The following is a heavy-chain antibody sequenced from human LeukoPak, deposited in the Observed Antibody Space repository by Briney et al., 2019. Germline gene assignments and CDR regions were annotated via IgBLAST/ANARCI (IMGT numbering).Heavy chain of an antibody. CDR3: ARGPYCNGGTCFSQYFDY. CDR2: ISGYNGNT. D-gene: IGHD2-15*01. V-gene: IGHV1-18*01. J-gene: IGHJ4*02. Sequence: ASVKVSCKASGYIFTTYGISWVRQAPGQGLEWMGWISGYNGNTYYAQNFQGRVTMTTDTSMSTAYMELRSLRSDDTAVYYCARGPYCNGGTCFSQYFDYWGRGTLVTVSS. CDR1: GYIFTTYG.